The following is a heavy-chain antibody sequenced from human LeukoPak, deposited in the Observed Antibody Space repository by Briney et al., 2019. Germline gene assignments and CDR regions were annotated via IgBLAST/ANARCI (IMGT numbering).Heavy chain of an antibody. CDR1: GFTFTGYY. Sequence: GGSLRLSCAASGFTFTGYYMHWVRQAPGQGLEWMGRINPNSGGTNYAQKFQGRVTMTRDTSISTAYMELSRLRSDDTAVYYCARGWELPYYYYYGMDVWGQGTTVTVSS. D-gene: IGHD1-26*01. V-gene: IGHV1-2*06. CDR3: ARGWELPYYYYYGMDV. J-gene: IGHJ6*02. CDR2: INPNSGGT.